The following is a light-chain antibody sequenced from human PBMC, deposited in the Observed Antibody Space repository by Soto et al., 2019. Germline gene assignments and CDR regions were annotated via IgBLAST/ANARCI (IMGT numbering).Light chain of an antibody. J-gene: IGKJ1*01. CDR2: GAS. CDR1: QSVSSSY. V-gene: IGKV3-20*01. Sequence: EIVLTQSPGTLSLSPGERATLSCRASQSVSSSYLAWYQQKPGQAPRLLIDGASSRATGIPDRFSGSGSGTYFTRTISRLEPEDFAVYYCQQYGSSLWTFGQGTKVEIK. CDR3: QQYGSSLWT.